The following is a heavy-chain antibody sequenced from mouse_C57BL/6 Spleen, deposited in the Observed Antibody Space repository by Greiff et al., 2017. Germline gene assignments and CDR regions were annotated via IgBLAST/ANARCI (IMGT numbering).Heavy chain of an antibody. CDR2: IHPSDSDT. D-gene: IGHD1-1*01. CDR3: VRSSYAMDY. J-gene: IGHJ4*01. CDR1: GYTFTSYW. Sequence: QVQLQQPGAELVKPGASVKVSCKASGYTFTSYWMHWVKQRPGQGLEWIGRIHPSDSDTNYNQKFKGKATLTVDNSSSTDYMQLSILTSEDSSVDYCVRSSYAMDYWGQGTSGTVSS. V-gene: IGHV1-74*01.